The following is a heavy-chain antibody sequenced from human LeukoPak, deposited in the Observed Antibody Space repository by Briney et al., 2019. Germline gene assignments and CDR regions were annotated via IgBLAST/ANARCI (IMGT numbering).Heavy chain of an antibody. CDR3: TRDIPRDPYSYFDY. CDR2: IFSDDTT. J-gene: IGHJ4*02. D-gene: IGHD5-24*01. CDR1: GLTVNTND. Sequence: GGSLRLSCAVSGLTVNTNDLTWVRQAPEKGLEWVSTIFSDDTTSYSDSVKGRFTISRGNSKNTLHLQMNGLRAEDSAVYYCTRDIPRDPYSYFDYWGQGILVTVSS. V-gene: IGHV3-53*01.